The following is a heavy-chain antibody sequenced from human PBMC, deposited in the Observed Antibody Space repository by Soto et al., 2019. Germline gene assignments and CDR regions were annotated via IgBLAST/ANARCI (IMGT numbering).Heavy chain of an antibody. J-gene: IGHJ3*02. V-gene: IGHV3-30*02. CDR2: VQSDESSR. D-gene: IGHD1-26*01. Sequence: PGGSLRLSCAASGFTFSNCGIHWVRQAPGKGLEWVAFVQSDESSRYFGDSVKGRFTISRDNFKNTVYLQMNSLRVEDTAVYYCAREASPRQIHDFEMWGPGTMVTVSS. CDR1: GFTFSNCG. CDR3: AREASPRQIHDFEM.